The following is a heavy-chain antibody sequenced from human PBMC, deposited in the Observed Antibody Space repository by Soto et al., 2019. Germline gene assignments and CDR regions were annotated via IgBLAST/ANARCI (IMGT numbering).Heavy chain of an antibody. CDR2: IYTSGST. J-gene: IGHJ5*02. CDR1: GGSISSYY. V-gene: IGHV4-4*07. Sequence: QVQLQESGPGLVKPSETLSLTCTVSGGSISSYYWSWIRQPAGKGLEWIGRIYTSGSTNYNPSLKRRVTMSVDTSKNQFSLKLSSVTAADTAVYYCARDHYDFWSGRPTNWFDPWGQGTLVTVSS. CDR3: ARDHYDFWSGRPTNWFDP. D-gene: IGHD3-3*01.